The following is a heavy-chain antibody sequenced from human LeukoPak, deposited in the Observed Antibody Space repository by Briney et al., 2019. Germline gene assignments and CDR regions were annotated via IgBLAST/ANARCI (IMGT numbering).Heavy chain of an antibody. CDR1: GFTFSSYA. CDR2: ISGSGGST. V-gene: IGHV3-23*01. CDR3: AKGDLNVVVPAAIPLGIDY. J-gene: IGHJ4*02. D-gene: IGHD2-2*02. Sequence: PGGSLRLSCAASGFTFSSYAMSWVRQAPGKGLECVSAISGSGGSTYYADSVKGRFTISRDNSKNTLYLQMNSLRAEDTAVYYCAKGDLNVVVPAAIPLGIDYWGQGTLVTVSS.